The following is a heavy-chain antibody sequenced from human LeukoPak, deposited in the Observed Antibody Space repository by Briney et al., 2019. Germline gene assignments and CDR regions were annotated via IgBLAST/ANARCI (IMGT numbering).Heavy chain of an antibody. CDR1: GGSISGYS. CDR3: ARADSSGYSIFGY. D-gene: IGHD3-22*01. Sequence: PSETLSLTCTVSGGSISGYSWSWIRQPPGKGLEWIGYMYYNGGPTYNPSLESRVTISADTSKNQLSLKLTSVTAADTAVYYCARADSSGYSIFGYWGQRTLVTVSS. J-gene: IGHJ4*02. CDR2: MYYNGGP. V-gene: IGHV4-59*01.